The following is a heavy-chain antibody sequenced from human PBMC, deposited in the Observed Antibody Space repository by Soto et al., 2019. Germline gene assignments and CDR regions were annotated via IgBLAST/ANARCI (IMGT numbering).Heavy chain of an antibody. D-gene: IGHD2-15*01. Sequence: KVSCKASGYTFTSYGISWVRQAPGQGLEWMGWISAYNGNTNYAQKLQGRVTMTTDTSTSTAYMELRGLRSDDTAVYYCAKVTYCSGGSCYFRYMDVWGKGTTVTVSS. CDR1: GYTFTSYG. J-gene: IGHJ6*03. CDR3: AKVTYCSGGSCYFRYMDV. V-gene: IGHV1-18*01. CDR2: ISAYNGNT.